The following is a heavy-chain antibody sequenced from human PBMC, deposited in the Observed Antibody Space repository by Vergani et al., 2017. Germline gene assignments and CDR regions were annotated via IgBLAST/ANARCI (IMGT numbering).Heavy chain of an antibody. Sequence: QVQLVQSGAEVKKPGSSVKVSCKASGGTFSSYAISWVRQAPGQGLEWMGGIIPIFGTANYAQKFQGRVTIAADESTSTAYMELSSLRSEDTAVYYCARVAGNYYDSSGYSDYWGQGTLVTVSS. V-gene: IGHV1-69*12. CDR2: IIPIFGTA. D-gene: IGHD3-22*01. CDR3: ARVAGNYYDSSGYSDY. CDR1: GGTFSSYA. J-gene: IGHJ4*02.